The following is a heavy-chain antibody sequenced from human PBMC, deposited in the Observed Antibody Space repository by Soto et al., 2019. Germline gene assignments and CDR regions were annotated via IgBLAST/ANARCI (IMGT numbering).Heavy chain of an antibody. D-gene: IGHD3-22*01. CDR1: GFTFSSYG. J-gene: IGHJ6*02. CDR2: ISYDGSNK. V-gene: IGHV3-30*18. Sequence: PGGSLRLSXAASGFTFSSYGMHWVRQAPGKGLEWVAVISYDGSNKYYADSVKGRFTISRDNSKNTLYLQMNSLRAEDTAVYYCAKDLQYDSSGYPSSRYYYYGMDVWGQGTTVTVSS. CDR3: AKDLQYDSSGYPSSRYYYYGMDV.